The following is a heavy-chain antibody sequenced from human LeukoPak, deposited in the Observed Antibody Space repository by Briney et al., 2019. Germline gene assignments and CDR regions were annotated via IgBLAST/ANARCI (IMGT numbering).Heavy chain of an antibody. J-gene: IGHJ3*02. CDR3: AKNLPYSTDYGFDI. V-gene: IGHV3-23*01. D-gene: IGHD3-9*01. CDR1: GFTFSSHA. CDR2: IIGSGGST. Sequence: AGGSLRLSCAASGFTFSSHAMSWVRQAPGKGLEWVSVIIGSGGSTYYADSVKGRFTISRDNSKNTLYLQMNSLRAEDTAVYYCAKNLPYSTDYGFDIWGQGTMVSVSS.